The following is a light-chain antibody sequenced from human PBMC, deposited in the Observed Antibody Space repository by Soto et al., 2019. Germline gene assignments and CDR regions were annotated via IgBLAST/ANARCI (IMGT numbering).Light chain of an antibody. CDR2: EAS. CDR3: SSYAGRFIVV. J-gene: IGLJ2*01. Sequence: QSALTQPASVSGSPGQSITISCTGTSSDVGSYNLVSWYQQNPGKAPKLMIYEASKRPSGVSNRFSGSKSGNTASLTISGLQAEDEADYYCSSYAGRFIVVFGGGTKLTVL. CDR1: SSDVGSYNL. V-gene: IGLV2-23*01.